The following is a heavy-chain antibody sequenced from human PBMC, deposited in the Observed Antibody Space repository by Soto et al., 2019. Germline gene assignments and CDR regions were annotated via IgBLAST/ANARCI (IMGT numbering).Heavy chain of an antibody. D-gene: IGHD3-16*01. V-gene: IGHV1-18*04. Sequence: ASVKVSCKGSGYTFTSHGISWVRQAPGQGLEWMGWMSAYNGNANYAQKPQGRVTMTTDTSTNTAYMELRSLRFDDTAVYCCAREGGGGAGLPNWFDPWGQGTLVTVSS. CDR1: GYTFTSHG. CDR3: AREGGGGAGLPNWFDP. J-gene: IGHJ5*02. CDR2: MSAYNGNA.